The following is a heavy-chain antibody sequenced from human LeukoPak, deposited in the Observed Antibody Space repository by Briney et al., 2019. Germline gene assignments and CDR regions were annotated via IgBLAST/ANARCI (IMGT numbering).Heavy chain of an antibody. J-gene: IGHJ6*03. CDR2: ICSNGGCT. CDR3: ATGNSDGYYYYYMGV. Sequence: GGSLRLSCAASGFTFSSYAMYWVRQAPGKGLEFVSAICSNGGCTYYANSVKGRFTISRDNSKNTLYLQMGSLRAEDVAVYYCATGNSDGYYYYYMGVWGKGTTVTVSS. CDR1: GFTFSSYA. V-gene: IGHV3-64*01. D-gene: IGHD4-23*01.